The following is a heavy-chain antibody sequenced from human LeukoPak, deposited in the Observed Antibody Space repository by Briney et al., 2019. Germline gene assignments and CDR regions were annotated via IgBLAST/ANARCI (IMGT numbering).Heavy chain of an antibody. V-gene: IGHV3-9*01. D-gene: IGHD6-13*01. CDR2: ISWNSGSI. Sequence: GGSLRLSCAASGFTFDDYAMHWVRQAPGKGLEWVSGISWNSGSIGYADSVKGRFTISRDNAKNSLYLQMNSLRAEDTALYYCAKDIKRQQLVSWDWGQGTLVTVSP. J-gene: IGHJ4*02. CDR1: GFTFDDYA. CDR3: AKDIKRQQLVSWD.